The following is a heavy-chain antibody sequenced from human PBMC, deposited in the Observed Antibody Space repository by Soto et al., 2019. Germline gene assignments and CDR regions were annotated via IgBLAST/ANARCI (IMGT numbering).Heavy chain of an antibody. V-gene: IGHV1-58*02. CDR3: ATDNGWKDQLIWRGVYYYYGMDV. Sequence: ASVKGACKASAFTFTSSAMQGVRQARGKRREWIGWIVVGSGNTNYAQKFQERVTITRDMSTSTAYMELSSLRSEDTAVYYCATDNGWKDQLIWRGVYYYYGMDVWG. CDR2: IVVGSGNT. CDR1: AFTFTSSA. J-gene: IGHJ6*02. D-gene: IGHD2-2*01.